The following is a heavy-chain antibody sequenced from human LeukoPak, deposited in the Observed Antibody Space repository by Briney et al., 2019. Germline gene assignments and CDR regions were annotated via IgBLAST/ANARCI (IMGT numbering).Heavy chain of an antibody. D-gene: IGHD6-19*01. CDR1: GFTFSSYW. CDR2: ISSSGSTI. CDR3: ARYSEDSSGWYSDYYYGMDV. Sequence: GGSLRLSCAASGFTFSSYWMSWVCQAPGKGLEWVSYISSSGSTIYYADSVKGRFTISRDNAKNSLYLQMNSLRAEDTAVYYCARYSEDSSGWYSDYYYGMDVWGQGTTVTVSS. J-gene: IGHJ6*02. V-gene: IGHV3-48*04.